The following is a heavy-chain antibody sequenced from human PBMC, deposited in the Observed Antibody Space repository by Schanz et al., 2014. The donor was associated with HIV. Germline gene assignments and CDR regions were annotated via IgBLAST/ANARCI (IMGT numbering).Heavy chain of an antibody. CDR3: AKDGSWEAFDVFDI. V-gene: IGHV3-30*19. CDR2: ISYDGSNK. Sequence: QVKLVESGGGVVQPGRSLRLSCAASGFTFSYYGMYWVRQSPGKGLEWVAVISYDGSNKYYADSVKGRFTISRDNSKNTLYLQMNSLRAEDTAVYYCAKDGSWEAFDVFDIWGQGTMVTVSS. J-gene: IGHJ3*02. CDR1: GFTFSYYG. D-gene: IGHD1-26*01.